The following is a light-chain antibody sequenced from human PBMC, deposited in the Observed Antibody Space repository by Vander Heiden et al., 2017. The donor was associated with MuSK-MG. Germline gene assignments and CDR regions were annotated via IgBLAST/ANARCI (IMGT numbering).Light chain of an antibody. CDR2: GNS. Sequence: QSVLTQPHTVSVAPGQRVTISCTGSSSNIGAGYDVPWYQQRPGTAPKLLIYGNSHRPSGVPDRFSGSKSGTSASLAITGLQAEDEADYYCQSYDSSLSGYVFGTGTKVTVL. CDR1: SSNIGAGYD. V-gene: IGLV1-40*01. CDR3: QSYDSSLSGYV. J-gene: IGLJ1*01.